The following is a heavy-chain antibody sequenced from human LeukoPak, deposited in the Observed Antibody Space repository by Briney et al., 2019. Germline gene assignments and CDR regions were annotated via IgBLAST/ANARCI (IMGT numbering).Heavy chain of an antibody. Sequence: SETLSLTCTVSGGSISSYYWSWIRQPPGKGLEWIGYIYYSGSTNYNPSLRSRVTISVDTSKNQFSLKLSSVTAADTAVYYCARVDPDSSSTLEVFDYWGQGTLVTVSS. CDR2: IYYSGST. V-gene: IGHV4-59*01. J-gene: IGHJ4*02. CDR3: ARVDPDSSSTLEVFDY. D-gene: IGHD6-6*01. CDR1: GGSISSYY.